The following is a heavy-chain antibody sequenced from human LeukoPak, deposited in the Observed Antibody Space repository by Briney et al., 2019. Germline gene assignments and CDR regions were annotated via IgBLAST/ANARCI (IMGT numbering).Heavy chain of an antibody. CDR2: AYYSGST. D-gene: IGHD2-8*02. Sequence: SETLSLTCSVFDGSISNYYWSWIRQPPGKGLEWIGYAYYSGSTTYNPSLESRVTISVDTSKNQFSLKLTAVTAADTAVYYCARTLLGRLFDYWGQGTLVTVSS. V-gene: IGHV4-59*08. CDR1: DGSISNYY. CDR3: ARTLLGRLFDY. J-gene: IGHJ4*02.